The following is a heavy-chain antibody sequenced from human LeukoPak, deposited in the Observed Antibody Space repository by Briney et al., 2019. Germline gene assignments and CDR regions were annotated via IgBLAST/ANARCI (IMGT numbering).Heavy chain of an antibody. CDR1: GGSISSYY. CDR3: AREGWNYYDSSGYYFVSGNAFDI. J-gene: IGHJ3*02. V-gene: IGHV4-59*01. D-gene: IGHD3-22*01. Sequence: SETLSLTCTVSGGSISSYYWSWIRQPPGKGLEWIGYTYYSGSTNYNPSLKSRVTISVDTSKNQFSLKLSSVTAADTAVYYCAREGWNYYDSSGYYFVSGNAFDIWGQGTMVTVSS. CDR2: TYYSGST.